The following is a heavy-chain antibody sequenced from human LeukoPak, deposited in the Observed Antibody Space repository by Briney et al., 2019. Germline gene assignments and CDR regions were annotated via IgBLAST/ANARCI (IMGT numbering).Heavy chain of an antibody. CDR3: AKDPVGIVVVVAAN. CDR1: GFTFSSYA. V-gene: IGHV3-23*01. CDR2: ISGSGGST. D-gene: IGHD2-15*01. J-gene: IGHJ4*02. Sequence: GGSLRLSCAASGFTFSSYAMSWVRQAPGKGLEWVSAISGSGGSTYYADSVKGRFTISRDNSKNTLYLQMNSLRAEDTTVYYCAKDPVGIVVVVAANWGQGTLVTVSS.